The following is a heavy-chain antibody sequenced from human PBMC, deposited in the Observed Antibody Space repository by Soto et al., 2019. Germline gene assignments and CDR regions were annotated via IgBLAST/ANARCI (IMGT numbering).Heavy chain of an antibody. CDR1: GLRFTSQN. V-gene: IGHV3-21*01. CDR2: ISSSSSDI. CDR3: PRPVQVTGVITYYYYYYDRDV. J-gene: IGHJ6*02. Sequence: PGAALRLSCAACGLRFTSQNMRWLLAAPWKGLESASSISSSSSDIRYADTVKGRFTISRDNAKNPLNLQMTSMSPEDTDVYYCPRPVQVTGVITYYYYYYDRDVCGQGTTVTVSS. D-gene: IGHD3-22*01.